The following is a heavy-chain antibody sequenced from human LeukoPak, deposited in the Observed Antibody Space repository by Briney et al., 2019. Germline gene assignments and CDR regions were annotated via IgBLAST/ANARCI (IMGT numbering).Heavy chain of an antibody. D-gene: IGHD2-15*01. CDR3: ANFHCSGGSCYYYFDY. Sequence: ASVKVSCKASGGTFSSYAISWVRQALGQGLEWMGGIIPIFGTANYAQKFQGRVTITADESTSTAYMELSSLRSEDTAVYYCANFHCSGGSCYYYFDYWGQGTLVTVSS. CDR1: GGTFSSYA. J-gene: IGHJ4*02. V-gene: IGHV1-69*13. CDR2: IIPIFGTA.